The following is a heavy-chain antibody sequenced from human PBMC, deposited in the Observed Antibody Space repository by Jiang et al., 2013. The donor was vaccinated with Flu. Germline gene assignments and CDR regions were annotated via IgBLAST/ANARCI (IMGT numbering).Heavy chain of an antibody. Sequence: GAEVKKPGESLKISCKASGYSFTRQWIGWVRQMPGKGLEWMGIIYPGDSEVRYSPSFEGQVTISADKSISIAYLQWSSLKASDAAMYYCGRLARSALTDWYFDLWGRGTLVTVSS. V-gene: IGHV5-51*03. CDR2: IYPGDSEV. CDR1: GYSFTRQW. D-gene: IGHD1-14*01. CDR3: GRLARSALTDWYFDL. J-gene: IGHJ2*01.